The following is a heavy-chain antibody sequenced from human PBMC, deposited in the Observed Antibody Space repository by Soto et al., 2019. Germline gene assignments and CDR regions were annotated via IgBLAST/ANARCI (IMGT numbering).Heavy chain of an antibody. V-gene: IGHV3-15*01. J-gene: IGHJ6*03. D-gene: IGHD3-3*01. CDR3: TTTYYDFWSGYHQGDYYYYYYMDV. Sequence: GGSLRLSCAASGFTFSNAWMSWVRQAPGKGLEWVGRIKSKTDGGTTDYAAPVKGRFTISRDDSKNTLYLQMNSLKTEDTAVYYCTTTYYDFWSGYHQGDYYYYYYMDVWGKGTTVTVSS. CDR2: IKSKTDGGTT. CDR1: GFTFSNAW.